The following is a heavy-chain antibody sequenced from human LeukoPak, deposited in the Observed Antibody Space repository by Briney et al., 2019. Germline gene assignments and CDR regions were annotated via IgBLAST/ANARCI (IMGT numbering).Heavy chain of an antibody. Sequence: PSETLSLTCAVYGGSFSGYYWSWIRQPPGKGLEWIGEINHSGSTNYNPSLKSRVTISVDTSKNQFSLKLSSVTAADTAVYYCARGAIIFDQWLVRAGLLDWGQGTLVTVSS. CDR3: ARGAIIFDQWLVRAGLLD. V-gene: IGHV4-34*01. D-gene: IGHD6-19*01. J-gene: IGHJ4*02. CDR1: GGSFSGYY. CDR2: INHSGST.